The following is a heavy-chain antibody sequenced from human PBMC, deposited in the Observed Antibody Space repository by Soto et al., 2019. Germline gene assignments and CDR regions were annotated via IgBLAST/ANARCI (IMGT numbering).Heavy chain of an antibody. D-gene: IGHD1-1*01. Sequence: ASGKVSCKAFGYTFTSYYIYWVRQATGQGLEWMGWMNPNTGNSAYAQKFQGRVTVTSDTSINTVHMELSSLRSEDTAVYYCARRAETNGWNGFGADKYYFDFWGQGTLVTVSS. J-gene: IGHJ4*02. CDR1: GYTFTSYY. CDR2: MNPNTGNS. CDR3: ARRAETNGWNGFGADKYYFDF. V-gene: IGHV1-8*01.